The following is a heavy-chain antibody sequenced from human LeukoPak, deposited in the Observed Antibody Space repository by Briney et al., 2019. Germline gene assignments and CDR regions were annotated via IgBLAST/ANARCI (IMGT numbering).Heavy chain of an antibody. J-gene: IGHJ4*02. D-gene: IGHD6-6*01. CDR1: GGSIGSYY. V-gene: IGHV4-59*01. Sequence: SETLSLTCTVSGGSIGSYYWSWIRQPPGKGLEWIGYIYYSGSTNYNPSLKSRVTISVDTSKNQFSLKLSSVTAADTAVYYCARVSKYPNHFDYWGQGTLVTVSS. CDR3: ARVSKYPNHFDY. CDR2: IYYSGST.